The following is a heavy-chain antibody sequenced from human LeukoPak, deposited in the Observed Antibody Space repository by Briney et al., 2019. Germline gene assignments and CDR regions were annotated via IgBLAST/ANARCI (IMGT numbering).Heavy chain of an antibody. D-gene: IGHD3-9*01. CDR2: IYHSGST. CDR3: ARGPAHCDILTGYDY. CDR1: GGSISSGGYS. V-gene: IGHV4-30-2*01. J-gene: IGHJ4*02. Sequence: PSETLSLTCAVSGGSISSGGYSWSWIRQPPGKGLEWIGYIYHSGSTYYNPSLKSRVTISVDRSKNQFSLKLSSVTAADTAVYYCARGPAHCDILTGYDYWGQGTLVTVSS.